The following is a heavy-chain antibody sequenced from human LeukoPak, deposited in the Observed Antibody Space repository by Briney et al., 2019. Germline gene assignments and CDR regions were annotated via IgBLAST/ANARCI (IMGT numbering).Heavy chain of an antibody. CDR1: GYTFTGYY. CDR3: ATLPDIVVVPTPGRAFDY. J-gene: IGHJ4*02. Sequence: ASVKVSCKASGYTFTGYYMHWVRQAPGQGLEWMGWINPNSGGTNYAQKFQGRVTMTRDTSISTAYMELSRLRSDDMAVYYCATLPDIVVVPTPGRAFDYWGQGTLVTVSS. V-gene: IGHV1-2*02. D-gene: IGHD2-2*01. CDR2: INPNSGGT.